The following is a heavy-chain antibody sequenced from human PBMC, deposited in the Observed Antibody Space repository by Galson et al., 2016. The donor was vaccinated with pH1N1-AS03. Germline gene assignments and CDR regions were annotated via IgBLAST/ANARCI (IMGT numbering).Heavy chain of an antibody. Sequence: SLRLSCAASGFTINNNYMSWVRQAPGKGLEWVSVIYGGGDTFYADSVKGRFTISRDNSKNKVYLQMNSLRVEDTAVDYCAREPWGSTQGEYWGQGTLVTVSS. CDR2: IYGGGDT. D-gene: IGHD3-16*01. CDR3: AREPWGSTQGEY. V-gene: IGHV3-53*01. J-gene: IGHJ4*02. CDR1: GFTINNNY.